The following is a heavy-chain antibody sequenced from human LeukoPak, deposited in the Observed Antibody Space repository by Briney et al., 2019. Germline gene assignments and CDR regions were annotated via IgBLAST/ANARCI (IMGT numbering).Heavy chain of an antibody. D-gene: IGHD3-3*01. J-gene: IGHJ5*02. Sequence: GGSLRLSCAASGFTVSSNYMSWVRQAPGKGLEWVSVIYSGGTTYYADSMKGRFTISRDNSKNTLYLQMNSLRAEDTAVYYCARDPRWSGSFTWGQGTLVTVSS. V-gene: IGHV3-66*02. CDR3: ARDPRWSGSFT. CDR1: GFTVSSNY. CDR2: IYSGGTT.